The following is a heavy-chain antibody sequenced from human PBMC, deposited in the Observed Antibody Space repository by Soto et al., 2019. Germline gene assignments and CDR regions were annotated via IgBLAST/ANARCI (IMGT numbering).Heavy chain of an antibody. V-gene: IGHV4-39*01. CDR3: ARRGGRYSSSWYYFDY. Sequence: NPSETLSLTCTVSGGSISSSSYYWGWIRQPPGKGLEWIGSIYYSGSTYYNPSLKSRVTISVDTSKNQFSLKLSSVTAADTAVYYCARRGGRYSSSWYYFDYWGQGTLVTVSS. CDR2: IYYSGST. J-gene: IGHJ4*02. D-gene: IGHD6-13*01. CDR1: GGSISSSSYY.